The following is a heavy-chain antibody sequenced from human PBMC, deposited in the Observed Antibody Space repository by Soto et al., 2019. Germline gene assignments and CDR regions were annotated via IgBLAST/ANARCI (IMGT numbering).Heavy chain of an antibody. V-gene: IGHV5-51*01. CDR2: IYPGDSDT. D-gene: IGHD6-13*01. CDR3: AVFRSSWFGDGRLDS. CDR1: GYTFSSYW. J-gene: IGHJ4*02. Sequence: GESLKISCEGSGYTFSSYWMVCVRQMPGEGLEWLGVIYPGDSDTRYNPSFQGHVTISADKSTSKAYLQWNSLEASDTAIYYCAVFRSSWFGDGRLDSWGPGTLVTISS.